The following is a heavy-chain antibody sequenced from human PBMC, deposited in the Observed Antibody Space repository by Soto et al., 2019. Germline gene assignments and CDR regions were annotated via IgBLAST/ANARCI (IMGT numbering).Heavy chain of an antibody. Sequence: LRLSCAASGFTFDDYAMHWVRQAPGKGLEWVSGISWNSGSIGYADSVKGRFTISRDNAKNSLYLQMNSLRAEDTALYYCAKDFSYYDYIWGSYRLVPGYFDYWGQGTLVTVSS. D-gene: IGHD3-16*02. CDR3: AKDFSYYDYIWGSYRLVPGYFDY. CDR2: ISWNSGSI. V-gene: IGHV3-9*01. CDR1: GFTFDDYA. J-gene: IGHJ4*02.